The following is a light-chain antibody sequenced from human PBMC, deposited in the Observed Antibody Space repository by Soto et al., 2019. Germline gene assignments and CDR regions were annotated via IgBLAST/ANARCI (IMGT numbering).Light chain of an antibody. CDR1: SSDVGGYNY. V-gene: IGLV2-14*01. J-gene: IGLJ2*01. CDR2: DVR. Sequence: QSALTQPASVSGSPGQSITISCTGTSSDVGGYNYVSWYQQHPGKAPKLMIYDVRNRPSGVSNRFSGSKSGNTASLTISVLQDEDEDDYYCSSYTSSRTLVFGGGTKVTVL. CDR3: SSYTSSRTLV.